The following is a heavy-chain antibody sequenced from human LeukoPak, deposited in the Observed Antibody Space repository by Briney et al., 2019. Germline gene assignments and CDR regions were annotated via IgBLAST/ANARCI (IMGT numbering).Heavy chain of an antibody. J-gene: IGHJ4*02. CDR1: GGSFSGYY. CDR2: INHSGST. Sequence: SETLSLTCAVYGGSFSGYYWSWIRQPPGKGLEWIGEINHSGSTYYNPSLKSRVIISVDTSKNQFSLRLSSVTAADTAVYYCARISFGDPDYWGQGTLVTVSS. CDR3: ARISFGDPDY. D-gene: IGHD4-17*01. V-gene: IGHV4-34*01.